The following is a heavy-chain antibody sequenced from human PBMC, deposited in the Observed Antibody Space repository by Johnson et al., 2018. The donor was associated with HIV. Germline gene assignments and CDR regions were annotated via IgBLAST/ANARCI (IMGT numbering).Heavy chain of an antibody. D-gene: IGHD2-21*02. CDR3: VRVGKYCGGDCYSGVDGFDL. J-gene: IGHJ3*01. V-gene: IGHV3-7*03. CDR1: GFTFSDYY. CDR2: IEEDGSEK. Sequence: VQLVESGGGVVQPGRSLRLSCAASGFTFSDYYMSWVRQAPGKGLEWVANIEEDGSEKKFVDSVKGRFTISRDNAKNSLFLQMNSLRAEDTAFYYCVRVGKYCGGDCYSGVDGFDLWGQGTKVTVSA.